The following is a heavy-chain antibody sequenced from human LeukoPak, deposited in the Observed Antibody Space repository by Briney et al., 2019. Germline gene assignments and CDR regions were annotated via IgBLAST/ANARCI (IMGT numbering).Heavy chain of an antibody. CDR3: ARDKNYRFDY. CDR1: DYTFTDNG. CDR2: ISANSGKT. D-gene: IGHD3-16*02. J-gene: IGHJ4*02. V-gene: IGHV1-18*01. Sequence: ASVKVSCKASDYTFTDNGIGWVRQAPGEGLEWMGWISANSGKTNYAQRFQGRVTMTRETSSSTVYMELRSLRSDDTAVYFCARDKNYRFDYWGQGTLVSVTS.